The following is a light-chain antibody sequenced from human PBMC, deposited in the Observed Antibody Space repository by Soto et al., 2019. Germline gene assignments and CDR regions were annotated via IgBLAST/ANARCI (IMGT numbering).Light chain of an antibody. CDR2: RAS. J-gene: IGKJ5*01. V-gene: IGKV3-20*01. CDR3: QQYGSSPT. CDR1: QSVSSSY. Sequence: EIVLTQSPGTLCLSPGERATLSCRASQSVSSSYLAWYQQKPGQAPKVLIYRASSRATGIPDRFSGSGSGTDFTLTISRLEPEDFAVYYCQQYGSSPTFGQGTRLEIK.